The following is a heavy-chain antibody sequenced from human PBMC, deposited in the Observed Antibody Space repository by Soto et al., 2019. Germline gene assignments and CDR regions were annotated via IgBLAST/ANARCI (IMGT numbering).Heavy chain of an antibody. D-gene: IGHD2-8*01. CDR3: ARGRGCMLCVGNWFDP. Sequence: VASVKVSCKASGYTFTSYGISWVRQAPGQGLEWMGWISAYNGNTNYAQKLQGRVTMTTDTSTSTAYMELRSLRSDDTAVYYCARGRGCMLCVGNWFDPWGQGTLVTVSS. J-gene: IGHJ5*02. V-gene: IGHV1-18*01. CDR2: ISAYNGNT. CDR1: GYTFTSYG.